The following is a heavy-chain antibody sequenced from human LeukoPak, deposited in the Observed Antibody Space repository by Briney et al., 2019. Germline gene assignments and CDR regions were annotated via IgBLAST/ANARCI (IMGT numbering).Heavy chain of an antibody. Sequence: ASVKVSCKASGYTFTGYYMHWVRQAPGQGLEWMGWINPNSGGTNYAQKFQGRVTMTRDTSIGTAYMELSRLRSDDTAVYYCARDWGDCSSTSCYMSDYWGQGTLVTVSS. J-gene: IGHJ4*02. CDR3: ARDWGDCSSTSCYMSDY. CDR2: INPNSGGT. CDR1: GYTFTGYY. V-gene: IGHV1-2*02. D-gene: IGHD2-2*02.